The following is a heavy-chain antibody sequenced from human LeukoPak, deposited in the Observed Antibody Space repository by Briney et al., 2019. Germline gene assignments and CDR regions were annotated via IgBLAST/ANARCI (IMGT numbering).Heavy chain of an antibody. CDR3: AKGSLYNREALDY. V-gene: IGHV3-23*01. CDR1: GITFSSYA. CDR2: ISPSGGTT. J-gene: IGHJ4*02. D-gene: IGHD1-14*01. Sequence: GVSLRLSCVDSGITFSSYAMTWVRQAPGKGLEWVSSISPSGGTTDYADSVRGRFTISRDNSRTTLYLQMNSLRADDTALYYCAKGSLYNREALDYWGQGTLVTVSS.